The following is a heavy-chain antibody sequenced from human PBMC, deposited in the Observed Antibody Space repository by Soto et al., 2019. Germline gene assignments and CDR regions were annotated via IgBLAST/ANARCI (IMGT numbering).Heavy chain of an antibody. D-gene: IGHD1-1*01. V-gene: IGHV4-39*01. CDR3: ASLRNRVYYYYGMDV. CDR2: IYYSGST. Sequence: SETLSLTCTVSGGSISSSSYYWGWIRQPPGKGLEWIGSIYYSGSTYYNPPLKSRVTISVDTSKNQFSLKLSSVTAADTAVYYCASLRNRVYYYYGMDVWGQGTTVTVSS. CDR1: GGSISSSSYY. J-gene: IGHJ6*02.